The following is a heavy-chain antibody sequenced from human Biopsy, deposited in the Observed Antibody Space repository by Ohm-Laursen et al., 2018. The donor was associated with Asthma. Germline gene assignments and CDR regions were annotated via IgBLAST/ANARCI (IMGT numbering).Heavy chain of an antibody. Sequence: TLSLTCTVSGGSISSNFYYWGWIRQPPGKGLEWIGNIYKSGQVYYNLSLKSRITISVDTSKKQFSLQLISVTAADTAVYYCARQKGVAAEGPFDRWGQGTMVIVSS. CDR3: ARQKGVAAEGPFDR. D-gene: IGHD1-26*01. V-gene: IGHV4-39*01. CDR2: IYKSGQV. J-gene: IGHJ3*02. CDR1: GGSISSNFYY.